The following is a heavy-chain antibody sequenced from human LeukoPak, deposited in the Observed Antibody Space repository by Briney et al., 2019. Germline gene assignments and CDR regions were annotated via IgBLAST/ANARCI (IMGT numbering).Heavy chain of an antibody. CDR2: IYYSGST. D-gene: IGHD6-13*01. Sequence: SETLSLTCTVSGGSISSSSYYWGWIRQPPGKGLEWIGSIYYSGSTYYNPSLRSRVTISVDTSKNQFSLKLGSVTAADTAVYYCARDRSSTWYVVWFDPWGQGTLVTVSS. J-gene: IGHJ5*02. CDR3: ARDRSSTWYVVWFDP. V-gene: IGHV4-39*07. CDR1: GGSISSSSYY.